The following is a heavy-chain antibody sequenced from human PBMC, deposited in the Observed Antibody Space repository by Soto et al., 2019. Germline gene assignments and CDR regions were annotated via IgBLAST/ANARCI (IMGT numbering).Heavy chain of an antibody. CDR2: INHSGTI. J-gene: IGHJ6*02. D-gene: IGHD2-21*02. CDR1: GGSFSGYY. V-gene: IGHV4-34*01. CDR3: ARADRTLVTSYSLDV. Sequence: SETLSLTCAVYGGSFSGYYWTWIRQPPGKGLEWIGEINHSGTINFNPSLKSRLTISLDTSKKHSSLKLSSVTDADTAAYYCARADRTLVTSYSLDVWGQGTTVTVSS.